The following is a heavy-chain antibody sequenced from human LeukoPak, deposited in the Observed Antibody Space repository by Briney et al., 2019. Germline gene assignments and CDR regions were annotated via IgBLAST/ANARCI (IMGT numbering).Heavy chain of an antibody. Sequence: PGRSLTLSCAASGFTFSNYAMHWVRQAPGKGLEWVAVISYDGSSKYYADSVKGRFTISRDNSKKTLYLQMDSLRAEDTAVYYCARDSAYYGSGSPPAHNRGQGTLVTVSS. D-gene: IGHD3-10*01. J-gene: IGHJ4*02. V-gene: IGHV3-30-3*01. CDR1: GFTFSNYA. CDR2: ISYDGSSK. CDR3: ARDSAYYGSGSPPAHN.